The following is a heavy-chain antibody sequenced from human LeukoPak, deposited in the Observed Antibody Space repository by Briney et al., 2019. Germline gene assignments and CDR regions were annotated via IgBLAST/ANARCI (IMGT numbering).Heavy chain of an antibody. CDR3: ASGDNDPLFDY. Sequence: SETLSLTCTVSGGSVSSGSYYGSWIRQPPGKGLEWIGYIYYSGSTNYNPSLKSRVTISVDTSKNQFSLKLSSVTAADTAVYYCASGDNDPLFDYWGQGTLVTVSS. CDR2: IYYSGST. J-gene: IGHJ4*02. CDR1: GGSVSSGSYY. D-gene: IGHD1-1*01. V-gene: IGHV4-61*01.